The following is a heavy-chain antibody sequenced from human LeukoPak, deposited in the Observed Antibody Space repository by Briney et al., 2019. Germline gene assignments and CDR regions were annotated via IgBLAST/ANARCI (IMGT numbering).Heavy chain of an antibody. J-gene: IGHJ4*02. CDR1: GGSFSGYY. D-gene: IGHD6-19*01. CDR3: ARGPGSGWKVGFDY. V-gene: IGHV4-34*01. Sequence: ETLSLTCAVYGGSFSGYYWSWIRQPPGKGLEWIGEINHSGSTNYNPSLKSRVTISVDTSKNQFSLKLSSVTAADTAVYYCARGPGSGWKVGFDYWGQGTLVTVSS. CDR2: INHSGST.